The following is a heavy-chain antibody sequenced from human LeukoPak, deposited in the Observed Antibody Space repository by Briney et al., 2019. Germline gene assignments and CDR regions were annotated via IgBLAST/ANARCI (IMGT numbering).Heavy chain of an antibody. CDR2: ISTYNGNT. CDR1: GYTFSSSG. Sequence: ASVKVSCKASGYTFSSSGISWGRQARGQGLEWMGWISTYNGNTNYAQKFQDRVSMTTDTSTSTAYMELRSPRSDDTAVYYCARDPAANYDYWRGYYEGYYYGMDVWGQGTTVTVSS. V-gene: IGHV1-18*01. D-gene: IGHD3-3*01. CDR3: ARDPAANYDYWRGYYEGYYYGMDV. J-gene: IGHJ6*02.